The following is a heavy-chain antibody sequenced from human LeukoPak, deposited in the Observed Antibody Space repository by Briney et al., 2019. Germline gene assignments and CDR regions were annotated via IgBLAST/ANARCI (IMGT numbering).Heavy chain of an antibody. Sequence: KPSETLSLTCTVSGGSISSYYWSWIRQPPGKGLEWIGYIYYSGSTNYNPSLKSRVTISVDTSKNQFSLKLSSVTAADTAVYYCARQPLWFTKYYFDYWGQGTLVTVSS. CDR1: GGSISSYY. CDR3: ARQPLWFTKYYFDY. D-gene: IGHD3-10*01. CDR2: IYYSGST. V-gene: IGHV4-59*01. J-gene: IGHJ4*02.